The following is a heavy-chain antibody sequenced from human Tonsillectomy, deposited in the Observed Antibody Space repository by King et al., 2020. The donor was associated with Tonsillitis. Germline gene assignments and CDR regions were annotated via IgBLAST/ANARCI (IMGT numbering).Heavy chain of an antibody. Sequence: QLVQSGAEVKKPGASVKVSCKASGYTFTDYYMHWVRQAPGQGLEWMGWINPNSGCTNYAQKFQGRVTMTRETSISTAYMELGRRRSDDTAVYYCARVSHLTSGTYGHGADFDYWGQGTLVTVSS. CDR3: ARVSHLTSGTYGHGADFDY. J-gene: IGHJ4*02. CDR1: GYTFTDYY. CDR2: INPNSGCT. V-gene: IGHV1-2*02. D-gene: IGHD1-26*01.